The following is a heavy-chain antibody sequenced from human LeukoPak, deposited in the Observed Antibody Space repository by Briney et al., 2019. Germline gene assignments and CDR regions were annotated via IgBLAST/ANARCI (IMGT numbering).Heavy chain of an antibody. D-gene: IGHD6-6*01. CDR2: INPNSGGT. CDR1: GYTFTGYY. V-gene: IGHV1-2*02. Sequence: VASVKVSCKASGYTFTGYYMHWVRQAPGQGLEWMGWINPNSGGTNYAQKFQGRVTMTRDTSISTAYMELSRLRSDDTAVYYCARGGIAARRGLDYYYYYMDVWGKGTTVTVSS. CDR3: ARGGIAARRGLDYYYYYMDV. J-gene: IGHJ6*03.